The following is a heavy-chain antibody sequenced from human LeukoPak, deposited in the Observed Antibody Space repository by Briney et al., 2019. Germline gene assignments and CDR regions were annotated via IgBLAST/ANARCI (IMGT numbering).Heavy chain of an antibody. CDR2: IYYSGST. V-gene: IGHV4-39*07. Sequence: PSETLSLTCTVSGGSISSSSYYWGWIRQPPGKGLEWIGSIYYSGSTYYNPSLKSRVTISVDTSKNQFSLKLSSVTAADTAVYYCARGGIAARFPTFARYYFDYWGQGTLVTVSS. J-gene: IGHJ4*02. D-gene: IGHD6-6*01. CDR1: GGSISSSSYY. CDR3: ARGGIAARFPTFARYYFDY.